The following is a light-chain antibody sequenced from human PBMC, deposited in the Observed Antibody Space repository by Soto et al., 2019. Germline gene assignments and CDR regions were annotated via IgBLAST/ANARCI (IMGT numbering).Light chain of an antibody. V-gene: IGKV3-20*01. Sequence: EIVLTQSPGTLSLSPGEIATLSCRARQSVSSSYFAWYQQKPGQAPRLLIYGASSRATGIPDRFSGSGSGTDFTLTISRLEPEDFAVYYCQQYGSSPPLTFGGGTKVEIK. J-gene: IGKJ4*02. CDR3: QQYGSSPPLT. CDR1: QSVSSSY. CDR2: GAS.